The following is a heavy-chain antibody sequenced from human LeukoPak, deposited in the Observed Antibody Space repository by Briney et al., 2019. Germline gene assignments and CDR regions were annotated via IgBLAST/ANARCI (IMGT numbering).Heavy chain of an antibody. D-gene: IGHD2-2*01. V-gene: IGHV4-34*01. J-gene: IGHJ5*02. Sequence: SETLSLTCAVYGGSFSGYYWSWIRQPPGKGLEWIGEINHSGSTNYNPSLKSRVTISVDTSKNQFSLKLSSVTAADTAVYYCARGGSTSSTSCYWYWFDPWGQGTLVTVSS. CDR2: INHSGST. CDR3: ARGGSTSSTSCYWYWFDP. CDR1: GGSFSGYY.